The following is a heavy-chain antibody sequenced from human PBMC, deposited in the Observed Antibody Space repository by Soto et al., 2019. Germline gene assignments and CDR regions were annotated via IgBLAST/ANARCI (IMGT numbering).Heavy chain of an antibody. CDR1: GTPLTSGGYS. Sequence: QLQLQEYGSGLVKASQTLSLTCTVSGTPLTSGGYSWSWIRQPPGEGLEWIGNIFHSGTTSYNPSLQRRVTMSVDRSKNQFSLTVNSVTDADKVVYYGSTQDNSGSAYDFDHWGQGKLVTVSS. CDR3: STQDNSGSAYDFDH. D-gene: IGHD6-6*01. CDR2: IFHSGTT. J-gene: IGHJ4*02. V-gene: IGHV4-30-2*01.